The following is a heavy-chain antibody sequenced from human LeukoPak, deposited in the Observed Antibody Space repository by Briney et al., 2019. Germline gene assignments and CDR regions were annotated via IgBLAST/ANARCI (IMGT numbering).Heavy chain of an antibody. Sequence: SETLSLTCTVSGGSISSSSYYWGWIRQPPGKGLEWIGSIFYSGSTYYNASLKSRVTISVDTSKNQFSLKLSSVTAADTAVYYCARHSSYSSSWYLYYYYMDVWGKGTTVTISS. D-gene: IGHD6-13*01. CDR3: ARHSSYSSSWYLYYYYMDV. CDR1: GGSISSSSYY. J-gene: IGHJ6*03. CDR2: IFYSGST. V-gene: IGHV4-39*01.